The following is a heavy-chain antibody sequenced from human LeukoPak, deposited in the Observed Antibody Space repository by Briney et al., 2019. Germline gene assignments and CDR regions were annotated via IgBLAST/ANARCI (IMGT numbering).Heavy chain of an antibody. V-gene: IGHV4-59*01. J-gene: IGHJ3*02. CDR1: GGSISSYY. CDR2: IYYSGST. D-gene: IGHD3-16*02. Sequence: PSETLSLTCTVSGGSISSYYWSWIRQPPGKGLEWIGYIYYSGSTNYNPSLKSRVTISVDTSKNQFSLKLSSVTAADTAVYYCARSTYVWGSYRYDALDIWGQGTMVTVSS. CDR3: ARSTYVWGSYRYDALDI.